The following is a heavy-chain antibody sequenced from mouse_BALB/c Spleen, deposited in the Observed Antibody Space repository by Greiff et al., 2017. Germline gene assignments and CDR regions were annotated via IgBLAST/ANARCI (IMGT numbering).Heavy chain of an antibody. J-gene: IGHJ2*01. V-gene: IGHV1-82*01. CDR1: GYAFSSSW. Sequence: QVQLQQSGPELVKPGASVKISCKASGYAFSSSWMNWVKQRPGQGLEWIGRIYPGDGDTNYNGKFKGKATLTADKSSSTAYMQLSSLTSVDSAVYFCARAYGRARDYYFDYWGQGTTLTVSS. CDR3: ARAYGRARDYYFDY. D-gene: IGHD1-1*01. CDR2: IYPGDGDT.